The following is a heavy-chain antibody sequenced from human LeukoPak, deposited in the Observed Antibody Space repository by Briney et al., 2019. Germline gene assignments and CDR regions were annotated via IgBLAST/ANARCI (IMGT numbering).Heavy chain of an antibody. D-gene: IGHD1-7*01. J-gene: IGHJ5*02. CDR3: ARHFAGTSEGWFDP. V-gene: IGHV4-39*01. CDR1: GGSVSSNNFY. CDR2: IYYSGST. Sequence: SGTLSLTCTVSGGSVSSNNFYWGCIRQPPGQGLEWIGSIYYSGSTYYNPSLKSRVTISVDTSKNQFSLKLSSVTAADTAVFYGARHFAGTSEGWFDPWGPGTLVTVSS.